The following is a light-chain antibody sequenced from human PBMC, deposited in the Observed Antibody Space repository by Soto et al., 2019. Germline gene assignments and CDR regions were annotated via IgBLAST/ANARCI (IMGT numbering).Light chain of an antibody. V-gene: IGLV2-14*03. CDR1: SSEVGGYNY. Sequence: QSVLTQPASVSGSPGQSITISCPGTSSEVGGYNYVSWYQHHPGKAPKLMIYDVSNRPSGVSNRFSGSKSGNTASLTISGLQPEDEADYYCSSYTTGNTRQIVFGTGTKVTVL. J-gene: IGLJ1*01. CDR2: DVS. CDR3: SSYTTGNTRQIV.